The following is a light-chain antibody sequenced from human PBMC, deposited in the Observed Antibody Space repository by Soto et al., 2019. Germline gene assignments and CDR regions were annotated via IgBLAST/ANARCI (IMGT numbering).Light chain of an antibody. V-gene: IGKV1-39*01. CDR3: QQSYTIPYT. CDR1: QSISTY. Sequence: DIQMTQSPSSLSASVGDRVTITCRASQSISTYLNWYQQKPGKAPKLLIYGASSLQSGVPSRFSGRGSGTDFTLTISSPQPEDFASYYCQQSYTIPYTFGQGTRLEIK. J-gene: IGKJ5*01. CDR2: GAS.